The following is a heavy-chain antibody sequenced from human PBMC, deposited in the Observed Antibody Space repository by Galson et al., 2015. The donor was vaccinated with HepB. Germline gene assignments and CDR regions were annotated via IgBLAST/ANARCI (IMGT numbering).Heavy chain of an antibody. V-gene: IGHV3-74*01. D-gene: IGHD3-10*01. Sequence: SLRLSCAASGFTFSNFWMHWVRQAPGKGLVWISRINGDGSITNYADSVQGRFTISRDNAKNTVYLQVNSLRDDDTAVYYCARSTRGAFDFWGQGTMVTVSS. CDR2: INGDGSIT. J-gene: IGHJ3*01. CDR3: ARSTRGAFDF. CDR1: GFTFSNFW.